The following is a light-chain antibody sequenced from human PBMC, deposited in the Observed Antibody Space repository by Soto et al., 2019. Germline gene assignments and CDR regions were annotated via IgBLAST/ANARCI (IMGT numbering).Light chain of an antibody. CDR3: LLHLGSGIWM. CDR2: STS. Sequence: QTVVTQEPSFSVSPGATVTLTCGLSSGSVSSSSHPSWYQQTPGQAPRTLIYSTSTRSSGVPDRFSGSILGNKAALTITGAQADDESDYYCLLHLGSGIWMFGGGTKVTVL. J-gene: IGLJ3*02. CDR1: SGSVSSSSH. V-gene: IGLV8-61*01.